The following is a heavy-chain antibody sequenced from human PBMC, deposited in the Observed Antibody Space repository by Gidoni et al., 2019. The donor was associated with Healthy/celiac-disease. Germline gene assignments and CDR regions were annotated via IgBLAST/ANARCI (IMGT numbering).Heavy chain of an antibody. V-gene: IGHV4-61*01. CDR1: AGSVSRGSYY. CDR3: ARSYYYDSSGYYYSRTGFDY. Sequence: QVQLQESGPGLVKPSETLSLTCTVSAGSVSRGSYYWSWIRQPPGKGLEWIGYIYYSGSTNYNPSLKSRVTISVDTSKNQFSLKLSSVTAADTAVYYCARSYYYDSSGYYYSRTGFDYWGQGTLVTVSS. CDR2: IYYSGST. D-gene: IGHD3-22*01. J-gene: IGHJ4*02.